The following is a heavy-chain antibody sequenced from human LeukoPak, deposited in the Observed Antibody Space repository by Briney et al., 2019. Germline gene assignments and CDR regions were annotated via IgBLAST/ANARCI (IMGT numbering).Heavy chain of an antibody. CDR3: ARDGEYCSSTSCHTFFDY. D-gene: IGHD2-2*01. CDR2: INWNGGST. J-gene: IGHJ4*02. V-gene: IGHV3-20*04. Sequence: RSGGSLRLSCAASGFTFDDYGMSWVRQAPGKGLEWVSGINWNGGSTGYADSVKGRFTISRDNAKNSLYLQMNSLRAEDTALYYCARDGEYCSSTSCHTFFDYWGQGTLVTVSS. CDR1: GFTFDDYG.